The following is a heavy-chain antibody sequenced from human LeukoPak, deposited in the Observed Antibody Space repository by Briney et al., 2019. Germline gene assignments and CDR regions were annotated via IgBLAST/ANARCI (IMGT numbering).Heavy chain of an antibody. CDR3: ASYVREQPYYYYGMDV. CDR2: IIPIFGTA. J-gene: IGHJ6*02. V-gene: IGHV1-69*13. CDR1: GYTFTSYG. D-gene: IGHD3-16*01. Sequence: GASVKVSCKASGYTFTSYGIIWVRQAPGQGLEWMGGIIPIFGTANYAQKFQGRVTITADESTSTAYMELRSLRSDDTAVYYCASYVREQPYYYYGMDVWGQGTTVTVSS.